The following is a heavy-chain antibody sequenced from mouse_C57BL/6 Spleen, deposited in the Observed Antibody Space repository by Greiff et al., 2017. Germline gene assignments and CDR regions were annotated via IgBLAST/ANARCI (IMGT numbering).Heavy chain of an antibody. D-gene: IGHD1-1*01. J-gene: IGHJ1*03. CDR1: GYTFTSYW. V-gene: IGHV1-61*01. CDR2: IYPSDSEN. CDR3: ARARYYGSSYGWYFDV. Sequence: QVQLQQPGAELVRPGSSVKLSCKASGYTFTSYWMDWVKQRPGQGLEWIGNIYPSDSENPYHQKFKDKATFTVDKSSSTAYMQLSSLTSEDSAVYYCARARYYGSSYGWYFDVWGTGTTVTVSS.